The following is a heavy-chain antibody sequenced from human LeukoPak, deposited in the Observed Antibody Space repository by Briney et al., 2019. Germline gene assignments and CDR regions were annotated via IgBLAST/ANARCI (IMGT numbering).Heavy chain of an antibody. V-gene: IGHV4-59*04. J-gene: IGHJ3*01. CDR2: IYYSGST. Sequence: PSETLSLTCTVSGGSISSYYWSWIRQPPGKGLEWIGNIYYSGSTYYNPSLKSRVTISVDTSKNQFSLKLSSVTAADTTVYYCATMEAQGTFDVWGQGTMVTVSS. CDR3: ATMEAQGTFDV. CDR1: GGSISSYY. D-gene: IGHD3-10*01.